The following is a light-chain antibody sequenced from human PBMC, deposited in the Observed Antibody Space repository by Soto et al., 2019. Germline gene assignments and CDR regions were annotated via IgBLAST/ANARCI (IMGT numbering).Light chain of an antibody. J-gene: IGKJ1*01. CDR2: DAS. V-gene: IGKV3-20*01. Sequence: EIVLTPSPGTLSLSPGERATLSCRASQSVRNSLLAWYQQKPGQPPRLLIYDASTRATATPERFSGSGSGTDFTLTISRLEPEDFAVYYCHQYDSIVQTFGQGTKVDI. CDR3: HQYDSIVQT. CDR1: QSVRNSL.